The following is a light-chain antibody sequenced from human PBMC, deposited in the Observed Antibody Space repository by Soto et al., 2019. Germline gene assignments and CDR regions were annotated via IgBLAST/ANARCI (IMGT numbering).Light chain of an antibody. CDR3: QEYSSKFRT. CDR2: DAS. Sequence: DIQMTQSPSTLSASVGDRVTITCRASQSISSWLAWYQQKPGKAPKLLIYDASSLESGVPSRFSGRGAGTEFTLIISSLQPEDCATYFCQEYSSKFRTFGHGTKVDIK. V-gene: IGKV1-5*01. CDR1: QSISSW. J-gene: IGKJ1*01.